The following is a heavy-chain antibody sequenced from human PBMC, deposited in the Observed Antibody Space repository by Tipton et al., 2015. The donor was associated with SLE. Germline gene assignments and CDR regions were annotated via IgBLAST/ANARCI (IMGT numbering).Heavy chain of an antibody. CDR2: IYYSGST. J-gene: IGHJ5*02. CDR1: GDSISSTKW. CDR3: ARDIAAAGGYNWFDP. V-gene: IGHV4-4*02. D-gene: IGHD6-13*01. Sequence: TLSLTCAISGDSISSTKWWTWVRQAPGKGLEWIGYIYYSGSTYYNPSLKSRVTISVDTSKNQFSLKLSSVTAADTAVDYCARDIAAAGGYNWFDPWGQGTLVTVSS.